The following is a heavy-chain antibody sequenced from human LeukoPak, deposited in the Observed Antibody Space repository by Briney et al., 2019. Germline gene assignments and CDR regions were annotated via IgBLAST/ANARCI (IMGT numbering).Heavy chain of an antibody. CDR3: ARSPVGVRKKHDL. J-gene: IGHJ5*02. V-gene: IGHV1-8*01. Sequence: GASVKLSCKASGSTFTSYDINWVRQAPGQGLGWMGWMNPTSGHTGYVQKFQGRIAMTRDTSVSTAYMELNSLTSEDTAVYYCARSPVGVRKKHDLWGQGTLVIVSS. D-gene: IGHD3-10*01. CDR2: MNPTSGHT. CDR1: GSTFTSYD.